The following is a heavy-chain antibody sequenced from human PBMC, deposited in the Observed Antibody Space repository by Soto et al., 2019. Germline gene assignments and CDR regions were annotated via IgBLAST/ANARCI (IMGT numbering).Heavy chain of an antibody. CDR1: GYAISSGYY. CDR2: IYHSGST. CDR3: ARGPDFWSGYFGWFDP. Sequence: SETLSLTCAVSGYAISSGYYWGWIRQPPGKGLEWIGSIYHSGSTYYNPSLKSRVTISVDTSKNQFSLKLSSVTAADTAVYYCARGPDFWSGYFGWFDPWGQGTLVTVSS. J-gene: IGHJ5*02. D-gene: IGHD3-3*01. V-gene: IGHV4-38-2*01.